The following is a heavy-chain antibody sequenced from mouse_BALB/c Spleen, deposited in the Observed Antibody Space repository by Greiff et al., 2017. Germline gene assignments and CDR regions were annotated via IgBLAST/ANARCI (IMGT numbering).Heavy chain of an antibody. D-gene: IGHD4-1*02. CDR2: ISNGGGST. V-gene: IGHV5-12-2*01. J-gene: IGHJ4*01. Sequence: EVKLVESGGGLVQPGGSLKLSCAASGFTFSSYTMSWVRQTPEKRLEWVAYISNGGGSTYYPDTVKGRFTISRDNAKNTLYLQMSSLKSEDTAMYYCARTTGTGGAMDYWGQGTSVTVSS. CDR1: GFTFSSYT. CDR3: ARTTGTGGAMDY.